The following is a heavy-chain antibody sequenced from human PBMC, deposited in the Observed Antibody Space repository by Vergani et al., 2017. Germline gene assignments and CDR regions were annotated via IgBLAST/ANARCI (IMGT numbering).Heavy chain of an antibody. J-gene: IGHJ1*01. CDR2: ISYDGTQK. V-gene: IGHV3-30*03. D-gene: IGHD2-2*01. CDR3: ASGVPGYQLATQYFQH. CDR1: GFTSSYYG. Sequence: QVHLVESGGGVVQPGRSLRLSCVVSGFTSSYYGMHWVRQAPGKGLEWVAVISYDGTQKYYADSVKGRFTISRDNGEYSLLLQMNSLRPEDTAVYYCASGVPGYQLATQYFQHGGQGTLVTVSS.